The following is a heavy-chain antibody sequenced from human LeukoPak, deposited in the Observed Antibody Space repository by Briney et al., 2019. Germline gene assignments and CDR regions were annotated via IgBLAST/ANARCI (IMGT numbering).Heavy chain of an antibody. D-gene: IGHD2-2*02. CDR3: ARAHGEGCSSTSCYTVGWFDP. Sequence: ASVKVSCKASGYTFTGYYMHWVRQAPGQGLEWMGWINPKSGGTNYAQKFQGRVTMTRDTSISTAYMELSRLRSDDTAVYYCARAHGEGCSSTSCYTVGWFDPWGQGTLVTVSS. V-gene: IGHV1-2*02. CDR1: GYTFTGYY. J-gene: IGHJ5*02. CDR2: INPKSGGT.